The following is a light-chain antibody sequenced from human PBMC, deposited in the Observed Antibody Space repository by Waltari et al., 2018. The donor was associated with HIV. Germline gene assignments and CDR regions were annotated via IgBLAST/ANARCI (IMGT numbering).Light chain of an antibody. CDR1: SSNIGSNY. V-gene: IGLV1-47*01. CDR2: RNN. CDR3: AAWDDGLWV. J-gene: IGLJ3*02. Sequence: QSVLTQPPSASGTPGQRVTISCSGSSSNIGSNYVYWYQQLPGTAPKHPRYRNNQRPSGVPDRFSGCKAGTSAPLAISGLRSEDEADYYCAAWDDGLWVFGGGTKLTVL.